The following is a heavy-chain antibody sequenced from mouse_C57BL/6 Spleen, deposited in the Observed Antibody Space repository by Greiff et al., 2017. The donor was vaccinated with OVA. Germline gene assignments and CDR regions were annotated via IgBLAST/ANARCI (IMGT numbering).Heavy chain of an antibody. D-gene: IGHD3-1*01. V-gene: IGHV1-69*01. Sequence: QVQLQQPGAELVMPGASVKLSCKASGYTFTSYWMHWVKQRPGQGLEWIGGIDPSDSYTNYNQKFKGKATLTVDKSSSTAYMQLSSLTSEYSAVYYEGRDNSSCSDYWGQGTTLTVSS. CDR3: GRDNSSCSDY. J-gene: IGHJ2*01. CDR2: IDPSDSYT. CDR1: GYTFTSYW.